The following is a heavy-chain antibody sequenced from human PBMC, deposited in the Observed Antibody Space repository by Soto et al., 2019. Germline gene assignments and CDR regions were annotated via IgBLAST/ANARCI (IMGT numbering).Heavy chain of an antibody. V-gene: IGHV1-69*13. CDR1: GGTFSSYA. CDR2: IIPIFGTA. J-gene: IGHJ5*02. Sequence: ASVKVSCKASGGTFSSYAISWVRQAPGQGLEWMGGIIPIFGTANYAQKFQGRVTITADESTSTAYMELSSLRSEDTAVYYCARERMITIFGVVIPDFFDPWGQGTLVTVSS. CDR3: ARERMITIFGVVIPDFFDP. D-gene: IGHD3-3*01.